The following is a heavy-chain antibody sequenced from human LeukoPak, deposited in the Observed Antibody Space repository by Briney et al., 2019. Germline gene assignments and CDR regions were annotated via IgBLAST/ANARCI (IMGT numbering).Heavy chain of an antibody. V-gene: IGHV1-46*01. Sequence: ASGKVSCKASGYTFTSYYMHWVRQAPGQGLEWMGIINPSGGSTSHAQKFQGRVTMTRDTSTSTVYMELSSLRSEDTAVYYCARTGGVATPFDYWGQGTLVTVSS. CDR2: INPSGGST. D-gene: IGHD3-3*01. CDR1: GYTFTSYY. CDR3: ARTGGVATPFDY. J-gene: IGHJ4*02.